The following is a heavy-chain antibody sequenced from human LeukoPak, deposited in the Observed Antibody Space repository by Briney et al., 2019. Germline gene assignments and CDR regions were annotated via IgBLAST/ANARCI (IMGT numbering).Heavy chain of an antibody. Sequence: PSETLSLTCAVYGGSFSGYYWSWIRQPPGKGLEWIGEINHSGSANYNPSLKSRVTISVDTSKNQFSLKLSSVTAADTAVYYCARGGSIAARPGFDPWGQGTLVTVSS. CDR2: INHSGSA. J-gene: IGHJ5*02. CDR3: ARGGSIAARPGFDP. D-gene: IGHD6-6*01. V-gene: IGHV4-34*01. CDR1: GGSFSGYY.